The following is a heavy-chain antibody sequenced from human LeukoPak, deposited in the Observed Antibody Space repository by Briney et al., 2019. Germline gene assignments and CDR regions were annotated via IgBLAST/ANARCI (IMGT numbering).Heavy chain of an antibody. J-gene: IGHJ3*02. D-gene: IGHD3-9*01. CDR2: IKQDGSEK. CDR3: ARVGRYFDRGRKMDAFDI. V-gene: IGHV3-7*01. Sequence: PGGSLRLSCAASGFTFSSYWMSWVRQAPGKGLEWVANIKQDGSEKYYVDSVKGRFTISRDNAKNSLYLQMNSLRAEDTAVYYCARVGRYFDRGRKMDAFDIWGQGTMVTVSS. CDR1: GFTFSSYW.